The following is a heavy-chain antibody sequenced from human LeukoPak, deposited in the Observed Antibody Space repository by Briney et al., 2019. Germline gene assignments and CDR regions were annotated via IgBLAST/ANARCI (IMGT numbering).Heavy chain of an antibody. J-gene: IGHJ4*02. CDR2: ISYDGSNT. Sequence: GGSLRLSCAASGFTFSGYGMHWVRQAPGKGLEWVAVISYDGSNTYYADSVKGRFTISRDNSKNTLYLQMNSRRAEDTAVYYCAKDVAAAPTFDYWGQGTLVTVSS. V-gene: IGHV3-30*18. CDR3: AKDVAAAPTFDY. D-gene: IGHD6-13*01. CDR1: GFTFSGYG.